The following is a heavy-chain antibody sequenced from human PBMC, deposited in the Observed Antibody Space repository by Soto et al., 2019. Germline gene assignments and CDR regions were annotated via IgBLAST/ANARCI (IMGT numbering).Heavy chain of an antibody. J-gene: IGHJ4*02. Sequence: SETLSLTCSVSGASISTSSDFWGWIRQAPGKGLEWIGNVYQSGTTRLNPSLKSRVSIFVDRSKNQFSLELNSATAADRAVYYCARQTESTSYFDVWGQGILDTGSS. V-gene: IGHV4-39*01. D-gene: IGHD2-2*01. CDR1: GASISTSSDF. CDR3: ARQTESTSYFDV. CDR2: VYQSGTT.